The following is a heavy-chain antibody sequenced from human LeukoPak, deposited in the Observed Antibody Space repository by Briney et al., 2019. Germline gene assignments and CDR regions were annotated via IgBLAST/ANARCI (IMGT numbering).Heavy chain of an antibody. V-gene: IGHV4-59*08. J-gene: IGHJ4*02. CDR2: IYYSGST. Sequence: SETLSLTCTVSGASISSYYWGWIRQPPGKGLEWIGYIYYSGSTNYNPSLKSRVTISVDTSKNQFSLMLSSVTAADTAVYYCARGIVATDFDYWGQGTLVTVSS. CDR1: GASISSYY. CDR3: ARGIVATDFDY. D-gene: IGHD5-12*01.